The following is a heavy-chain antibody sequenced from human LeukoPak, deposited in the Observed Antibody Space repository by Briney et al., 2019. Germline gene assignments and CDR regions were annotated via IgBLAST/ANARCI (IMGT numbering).Heavy chain of an antibody. J-gene: IGHJ4*02. CDR3: ARDLYDSGAYSSPIDY. Sequence: GGSLRLSCAACGFTLSSHSMNWVRQAPGKGLEWVSSIRSSSSYIHAADSVKGRFTISRDNGKNSLYLQMNSLRAEDTAVYYRARDLYDSGAYSSPIDYWGQGTLVTVSS. CDR1: GFTLSSHS. V-gene: IGHV3-21*01. D-gene: IGHD3-22*01. CDR2: IRSSSSYI.